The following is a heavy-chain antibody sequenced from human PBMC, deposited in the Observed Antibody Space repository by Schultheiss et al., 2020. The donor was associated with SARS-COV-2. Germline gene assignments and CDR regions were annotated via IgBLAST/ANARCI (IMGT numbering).Heavy chain of an antibody. Sequence: GGSLRLSCAASGFTFSSYEMNWVRQAPGKGLEWVSAISGSGGSTYYADSVKGRFTISRDNSKNTLYLQMNSLRAEDTAVYYCAKEWGYYDSSRYFDLWGRGTLVTVSS. CDR3: AKEWGYYDSSRYFDL. J-gene: IGHJ2*01. CDR1: GFTFSSYE. D-gene: IGHD3-22*01. V-gene: IGHV3-23*01. CDR2: ISGSGGST.